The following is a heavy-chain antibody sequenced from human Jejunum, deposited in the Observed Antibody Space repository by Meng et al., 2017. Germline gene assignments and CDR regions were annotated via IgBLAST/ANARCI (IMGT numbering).Heavy chain of an antibody. D-gene: IGHD3-10*01. CDR2: INTDGSTT. J-gene: IGHJ4*02. CDR3: SRSYGSETILDY. Sequence: GESLKISCAASGFTFSNYWMHWVRQGPGKGLVWVSHINTDGSTTTYADSVKGRFTISRDNAKNTLYLQMNNLRGEDTAVYYCSRSYGSETILDYWGQGTLVTVSS. CDR1: GFTFSNYW. V-gene: IGHV3-74*01.